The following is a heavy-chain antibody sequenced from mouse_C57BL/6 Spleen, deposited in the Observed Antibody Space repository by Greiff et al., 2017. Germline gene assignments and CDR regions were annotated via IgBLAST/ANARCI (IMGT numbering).Heavy chain of an antibody. D-gene: IGHD1-1*01. CDR3: ARSVTTVVAFDY. Sequence: QVQLQQSGAELVKPGASVKISCKASGYAFSSYWMNWVKQRPGTGLEWIGQIYPGDGDTNYNGKFKGKATLTADKSSSTAYMQLSSLTSEDSAVYFCARSVTTVVAFDYWGQGTTLTVSS. J-gene: IGHJ2*01. CDR1: GYAFSSYW. CDR2: IYPGDGDT. V-gene: IGHV1-80*01.